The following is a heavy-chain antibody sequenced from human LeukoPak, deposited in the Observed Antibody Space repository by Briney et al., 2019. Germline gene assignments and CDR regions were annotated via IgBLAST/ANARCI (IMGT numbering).Heavy chain of an antibody. V-gene: IGHV3-21*01. D-gene: IGHD6-19*01. CDR2: ISSSSSHI. CDR3: AKEFSPPDSGWYGGVDY. J-gene: IGHJ4*01. CDR1: GFTFSSYS. Sequence: GGSLRLSCAASGFTFSSYSMTWVRQAPGKGLEWVASISSSSSHIYYADSEKGRFTISRDNAKNSLYLKMNSLRHAETAVYYCAKEFSPPDSGWYGGVDYLRQGTLVTVSS.